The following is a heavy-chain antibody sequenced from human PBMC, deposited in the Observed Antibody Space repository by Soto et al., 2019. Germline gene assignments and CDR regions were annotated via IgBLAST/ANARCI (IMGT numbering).Heavy chain of an antibody. CDR1: GGSFSGYY. CDR2: INHSGST. Sequence: PSETLSLTCAVYGGSFSGYYWSWIRQPPGKGLEWIGEINHSGSTNYNPSLKSRVTISVDTSKNQFSLKLSSVTAADTAVYYCATLGGSSGYWGQGTLVTVSS. CDR3: ATLGGSSGY. J-gene: IGHJ4*02. D-gene: IGHD6-6*01. V-gene: IGHV4-34*01.